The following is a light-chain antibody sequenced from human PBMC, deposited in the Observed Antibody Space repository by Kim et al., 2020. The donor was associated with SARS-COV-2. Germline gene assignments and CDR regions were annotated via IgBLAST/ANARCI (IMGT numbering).Light chain of an antibody. CDR3: SSRDNSGDHVV. Sequence: AWGQTVSLTCQGDSLRKYYATWYQQRPGQAPTLVLYGKYDRPSGIPDRFSGAASGNTASLTITGAQAEDEADYYCSSRDNSGDHVVFGGGTQLTVL. CDR1: SLRKYY. J-gene: IGLJ3*02. V-gene: IGLV3-19*01. CDR2: GKY.